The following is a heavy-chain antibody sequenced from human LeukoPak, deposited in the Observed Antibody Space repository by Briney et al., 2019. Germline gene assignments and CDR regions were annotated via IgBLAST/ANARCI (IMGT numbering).Heavy chain of an antibody. CDR3: ARDAPKYSSGWYPVHYYGMDV. Sequence: SVKVSCKASGYTFTSYGISWVRQAPGQGLEWMGWISAYNGNTNYAQKLQGRVTMTTDTSTSTAYMELRSLRSDDTAVYYCARDAPKYSSGWYPVHYYGMDVWGQGTTVTVSS. D-gene: IGHD6-19*01. CDR1: GYTFTSYG. J-gene: IGHJ6*02. V-gene: IGHV1-18*01. CDR2: ISAYNGNT.